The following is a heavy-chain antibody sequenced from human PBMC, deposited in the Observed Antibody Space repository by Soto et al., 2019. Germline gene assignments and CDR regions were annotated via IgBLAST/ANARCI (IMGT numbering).Heavy chain of an antibody. Sequence: PGGSLRLSCTASGFAFRTHAMQWVRQAPGKGLEWVAVISSDGATKYVADSLKGRFTISRDNFESTMSLQMNNLRPEDTALYYCARSSVHIAAAGILDLWGPGTLVTVSS. CDR3: ARSSVHIAAAGILDL. D-gene: IGHD6-13*01. V-gene: IGHV3-30*14. J-gene: IGHJ5*02. CDR1: GFAFRTHA. CDR2: ISSDGATK.